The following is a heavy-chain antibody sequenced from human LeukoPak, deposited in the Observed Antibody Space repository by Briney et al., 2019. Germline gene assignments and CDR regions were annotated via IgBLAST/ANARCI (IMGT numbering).Heavy chain of an antibody. CDR3: AKDTSSGYHYSCGNLDY. J-gene: IGHJ4*02. CDR2: ISSSSSYI. Sequence: PGGSLRLSCAASGFTFSSCAMSWVRQAPGKGLEWVSSISSSSSYIYYADSVKGRFTISRDNAKNSLYLQMNSLRAEDTAVYYCAKDTSSGYHYSCGNLDYWGQGTLVTVSS. CDR1: GFTFSSCA. D-gene: IGHD3-22*01. V-gene: IGHV3-21*01.